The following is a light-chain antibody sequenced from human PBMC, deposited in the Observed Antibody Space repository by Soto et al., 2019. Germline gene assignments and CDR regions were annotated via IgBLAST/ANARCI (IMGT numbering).Light chain of an antibody. V-gene: IGKV3-15*01. J-gene: IGKJ5*01. CDR1: QSVSSN. Sequence: EIVMTQSPATLSVSPGERATISCRASQSVSSNLAWYQQKPGQAPRLLIYGASTMATGIPARFSGSGSGTEFTLTISSLQSEDFAVYYCQQYNTWPGITFGQGTRLEIK. CDR3: QQYNTWPGIT. CDR2: GAS.